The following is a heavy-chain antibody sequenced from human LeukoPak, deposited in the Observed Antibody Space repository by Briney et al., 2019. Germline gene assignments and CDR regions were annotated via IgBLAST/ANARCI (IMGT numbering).Heavy chain of an antibody. Sequence: PSETLSLTCTVSGYSISSGYYWGWIRQPPGKGLEWIGSIYHSGSTYYNPSLKSRVTISVDTSKNQFSLKLSSVTAADTAVYYCARLGDTKGYYYYYMDVWGKGTTVTVSS. CDR2: IYHSGST. CDR3: ARLGDTKGYYYYYMDV. D-gene: IGHD5-18*01. V-gene: IGHV4-38-2*02. J-gene: IGHJ6*03. CDR1: GYSISSGYY.